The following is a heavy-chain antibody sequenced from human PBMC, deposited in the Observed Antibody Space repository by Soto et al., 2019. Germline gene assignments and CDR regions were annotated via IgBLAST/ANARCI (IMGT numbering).Heavy chain of an antibody. CDR2: FSAGGRA. CDR3: AKESMPEHYGDTLFDY. Sequence: EVQLLESGGGLVQPGGSLRLSCEASGFSFSNYALSWVRQSPGKGLEWVSTFSAGGRAYYADSVKGRFTIAKDTSKNTLHLQASSLRAEDTAVYYCAKESMPEHYGDTLFDYWCQGTRVTVSS. V-gene: IGHV3-23*01. J-gene: IGHJ4*02. CDR1: GFSFSNYA. D-gene: IGHD4-17*01.